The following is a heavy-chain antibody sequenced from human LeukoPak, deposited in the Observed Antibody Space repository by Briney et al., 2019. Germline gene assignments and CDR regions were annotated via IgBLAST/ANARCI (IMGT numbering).Heavy chain of an antibody. CDR1: GYSISSGYY. Sequence: PSETLSLTCAVSGYSISSGYYWGWIRPSAGKGLEWIGNIYHSGITHYNPSLQGRITLSVDTSKNQFSLNLSSVTAADTAVYYCTRFSTASSRPAYYWGQGTLVIVTS. J-gene: IGHJ4*02. CDR3: TRFSTASSRPAYY. CDR2: IYHSGIT. D-gene: IGHD1-14*01. V-gene: IGHV4-38-2*01.